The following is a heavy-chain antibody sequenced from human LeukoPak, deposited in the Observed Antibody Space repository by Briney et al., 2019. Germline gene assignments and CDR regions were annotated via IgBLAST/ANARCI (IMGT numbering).Heavy chain of an antibody. V-gene: IGHV1-8*01. CDR2: MNPNSGNT. CDR1: GYTFTSYD. D-gene: IGHD3-10*01. Sequence: ASVKVSCKASGYTFTSYDINWVRQATGQGLEWMGWMNPNSGNTGYAQKFQGRVTMTSNTSISTAYMELSSLRSDDTAVYYCATMVRGPKNWFDPWGQGTLVTVSS. J-gene: IGHJ5*02. CDR3: ATMVRGPKNWFDP.